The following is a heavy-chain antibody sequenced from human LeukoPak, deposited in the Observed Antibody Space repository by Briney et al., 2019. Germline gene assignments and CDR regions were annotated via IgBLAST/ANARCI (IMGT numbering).Heavy chain of an antibody. CDR3: ARDEWGWLPFDY. CDR2: INPSGGST. CDR1: GYTFTGYY. Sequence: GASVKVSCKASGYTFTGYYMHWVRQAPGQGLEWMGIINPSGGSTSYAQKFQGRVTMTRDTSTSTVYMELSSLRSEDTAVYYCARDEWGWLPFDYWGQGTLVTVSS. D-gene: IGHD5-24*01. V-gene: IGHV1-46*01. J-gene: IGHJ4*02.